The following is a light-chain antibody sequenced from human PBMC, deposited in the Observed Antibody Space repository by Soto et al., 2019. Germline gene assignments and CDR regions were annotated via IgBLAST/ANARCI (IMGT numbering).Light chain of an antibody. J-gene: IGKJ2*01. CDR1: QSVSSSY. CDR2: GAS. CDR3: QQYGSSPRT. Sequence: EIVLTQSPGTLSLSPGERATLSCRASQSVSSSYLAWYQQKLGQAPRLLIYGASSRATGIPDRFSGSGSGTDFTLTISRLEPEDFAVYYCQQYGSSPRTFGQGIKLEIK. V-gene: IGKV3-20*01.